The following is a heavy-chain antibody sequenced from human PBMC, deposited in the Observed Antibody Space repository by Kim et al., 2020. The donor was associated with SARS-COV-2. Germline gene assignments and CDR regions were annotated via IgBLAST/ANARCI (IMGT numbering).Heavy chain of an antibody. Sequence: ASVKVSCKASGYTFTSYDINWVRQATGQGLEWMGWMNPNSGNTGYAQKFQGRVTMTRNTSISTAYMELSSLRSEDTAVYYCARGILVSGSGSYPKLLPRDYYYYYGMDVWGQGTTVTVSS. CDR1: GYTFTSYD. V-gene: IGHV1-8*01. CDR3: ARGILVSGSGSYPKLLPRDYYYYYGMDV. CDR2: MNPNSGNT. D-gene: IGHD3-10*01. J-gene: IGHJ6*02.